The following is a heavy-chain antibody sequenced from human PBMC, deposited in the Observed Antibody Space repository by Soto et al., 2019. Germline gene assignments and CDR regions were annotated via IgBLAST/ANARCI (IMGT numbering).Heavy chain of an antibody. J-gene: IGHJ1*01. Sequence: QVQLQESGPGLLKPSETLSLTCTASGGSISNYYWNWIRQPPGKGLEWIGNIHNSENTNYSPSLAHRVTISLDTSNNQCSLKMSSVTAADTAVYYCTTGSGWTSEHWGRGTLVTVSS. V-gene: IGHV4-59*08. CDR1: GGSISNYY. CDR2: IHNSENT. D-gene: IGHD6-19*01. CDR3: TTGSGWTSEH.